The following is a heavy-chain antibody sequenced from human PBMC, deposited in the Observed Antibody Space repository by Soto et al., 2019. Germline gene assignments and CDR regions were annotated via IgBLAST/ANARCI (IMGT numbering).Heavy chain of an antibody. CDR3: ARDSEEVRGVGPSGGLYYGMDV. D-gene: IGHD3-10*01. Sequence: PWATLSVTCTVSGGSVSSGSYYWSWILQPPGEGLEWIGYIYYSGTTNYNPSLKSRVTISVDKSKNQFSLKLSSVTAADTAVYYCARDSEEVRGVGPSGGLYYGMDVWGQGTTVTVSS. V-gene: IGHV4-61*01. CDR2: IYYSGTT. CDR1: GGSVSSGSYY. J-gene: IGHJ6*02.